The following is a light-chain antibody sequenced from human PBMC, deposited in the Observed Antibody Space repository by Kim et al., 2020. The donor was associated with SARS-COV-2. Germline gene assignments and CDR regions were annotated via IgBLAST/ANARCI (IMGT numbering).Light chain of an antibody. V-gene: IGLV2-14*03. Sequence: QSITISCTGTNSDVGGYNYVSWYQQHPGKAPKLMIYDVSNRPSGVSNRFSGSKSGNTASLTISGLQAEDEADYYCSSYTISSTLVVFGGGTQLTVL. CDR3: SSYTISSTLVV. CDR2: DVS. CDR1: NSDVGGYNY. J-gene: IGLJ2*01.